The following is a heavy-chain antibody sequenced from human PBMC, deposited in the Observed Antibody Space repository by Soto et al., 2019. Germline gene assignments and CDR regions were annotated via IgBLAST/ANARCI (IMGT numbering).Heavy chain of an antibody. J-gene: IGHJ5*02. CDR3: ARSSGSAYWFDP. Sequence: QVQLVQSGAEVKKPGASVKVSCKASGYTFTSYGISWVRQAPGQGLEWMGWISAYNGNTNDAQKLQGRVTMPTDKSTIKAYMELRSLRSDDTAVYYCARSSGSAYWFDPWGQGTLVTVSS. CDR1: GYTFTSYG. CDR2: ISAYNGNT. V-gene: IGHV1-18*01. D-gene: IGHD6-6*01.